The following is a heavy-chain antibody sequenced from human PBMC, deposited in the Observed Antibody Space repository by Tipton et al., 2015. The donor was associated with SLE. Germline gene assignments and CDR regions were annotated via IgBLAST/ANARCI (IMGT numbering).Heavy chain of an antibody. CDR2: IYYSGST. D-gene: IGHD3-22*01. Sequence: TLSLTCAVYGGSFSGYYWGWIRQPPAKGLEWVWSIYYSGSTYYNPSLKRRVTLSVDTSKNQFSLKLSSVTAADTAVYYCAREGAYYYDSSGLGSWFDPWGQGTLVTVSS. V-gene: IGHV4-34*01. J-gene: IGHJ5*02. CDR3: AREGAYYYDSSGLGSWFDP. CDR1: GGSFSGYY.